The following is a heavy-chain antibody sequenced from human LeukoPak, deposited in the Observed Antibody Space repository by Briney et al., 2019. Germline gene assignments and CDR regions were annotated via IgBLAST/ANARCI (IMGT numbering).Heavy chain of an antibody. CDR3: AAGWVCSGGSCYYYFDY. D-gene: IGHD2-15*01. V-gene: IGHV1-58*02. Sequence: ASVKVSCKASGFTFTSSAMQWVRQARGQRLEWIGWIVVGSGNTNYAQKFQERVTITMDMSTSTAYMELSSLRSEDTAVYYCAAGWVCSGGSCYYYFDYWGQGTLVTVSS. CDR2: IVVGSGNT. J-gene: IGHJ4*02. CDR1: GFTFTSSA.